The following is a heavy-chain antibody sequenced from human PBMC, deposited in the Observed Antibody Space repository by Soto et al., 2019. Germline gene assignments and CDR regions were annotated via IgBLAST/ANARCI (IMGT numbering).Heavy chain of an antibody. J-gene: IGHJ4*02. CDR1: GYTFTSDG. CDR3: ARVGLYCSGGSCYSEPGY. Sequence: ASVKASCKASGYTFTSDGISWVRQAPGQGLEWMGWISAYNGNTNYAQKLQGRVTMTTDTSTSTAYMELRSLRSDDTAVYYCARVGLYCSGGSCYSEPGYWGQGTLVTVSS. V-gene: IGHV1-18*01. CDR2: ISAYNGNT. D-gene: IGHD2-15*01.